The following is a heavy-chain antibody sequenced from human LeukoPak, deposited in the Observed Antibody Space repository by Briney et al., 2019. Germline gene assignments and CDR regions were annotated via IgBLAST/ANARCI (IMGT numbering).Heavy chain of an antibody. CDR1: GFSVSSNY. V-gene: IGHV3-66*01. CDR2: IYTGGAT. J-gene: IGHJ6*02. CDR3: ARDRRSGGLYYYDSSGPGGMDV. Sequence: GGSLRLSCAASGFSVSSNYMSWVRQAPGKGLEWVLVIYTGGATYYADSVKGRFTISRDNSKNTLYLQMNSLRAEDTAVYYCARDRRSGGLYYYDSSGPGGMDVWGRGTTVTVSS. D-gene: IGHD3-22*01.